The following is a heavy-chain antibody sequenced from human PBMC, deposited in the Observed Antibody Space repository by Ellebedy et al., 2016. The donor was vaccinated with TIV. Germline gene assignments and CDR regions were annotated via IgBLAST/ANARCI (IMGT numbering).Heavy chain of an antibody. CDR2: FDPEDGET. V-gene: IGHV1-24*01. CDR1: GYFLTEFS. Sequence: AASVKVSCKVSGYFLTEFSMNWVRQAPGKGPAWMGGFDPEDGETIYAQKFQGRVTMTEDTSTDTAYMELSSLSSEDTAVYYCATDRGVRGVIVIMDYWGQGTLVIVSS. D-gene: IGHD3-10*01. CDR3: ATDRGVRGVIVIMDY. J-gene: IGHJ4*02.